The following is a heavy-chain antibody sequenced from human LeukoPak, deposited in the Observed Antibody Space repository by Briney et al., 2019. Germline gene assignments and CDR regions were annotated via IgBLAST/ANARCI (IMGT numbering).Heavy chain of an antibody. J-gene: IGHJ4*02. D-gene: IGHD6-6*01. CDR3: ARREAQLGSYFDY. CDR1: GGSISAIPYY. CDR2: IYYSGST. V-gene: IGHV4-61*05. Sequence: PSETPSLTCTISGGSISAIPYYWSWIRQPPGKGLEWIGYIYYSGSTNYNPSLKSRVTISVDTSKNQFSLKLSSVTAADTAVYYCARREAQLGSYFDYWGQGTLVTVPS.